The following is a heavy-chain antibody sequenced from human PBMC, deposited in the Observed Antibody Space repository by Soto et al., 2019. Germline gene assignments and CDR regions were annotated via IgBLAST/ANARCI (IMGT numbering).Heavy chain of an antibody. CDR1: GFTFSSYD. CDR2: IGTAGDT. J-gene: IGHJ3*02. CDR3: ARGITYSSSSSIYAFDI. Sequence: GGSLRLSCAASGFTFSSYDMHWVRQATGKGLEWVSAIGTAGDTYYPGSVKGRFTISRENAKNTLYLKMNSLRAGDTAVYYCARGITYSSSSSIYAFDIWGQGTMVTVSS. V-gene: IGHV3-13*01. D-gene: IGHD6-6*01.